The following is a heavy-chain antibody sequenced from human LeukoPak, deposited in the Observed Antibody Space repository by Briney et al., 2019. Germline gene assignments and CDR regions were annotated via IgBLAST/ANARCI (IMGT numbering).Heavy chain of an antibody. CDR1: GFPLSSYW. Sequence: GGSLRLSCAVSGFPLSSYWMHWVRQAPGKGLEWVSRIDEKGSVRTYADSVKGRFTASRDNAKQTVYLQMNSLKVEDTAVYYCVRDLILVWTPGDDFDFWGQGTLVTVSS. CDR2: IDEKGSVR. D-gene: IGHD2-8*01. CDR3: VRDLILVWTPGDDFDF. J-gene: IGHJ4*02. V-gene: IGHV3-74*01.